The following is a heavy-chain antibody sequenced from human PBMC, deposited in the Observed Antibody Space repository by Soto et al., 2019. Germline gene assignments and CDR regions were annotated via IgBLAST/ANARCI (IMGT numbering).Heavy chain of an antibody. V-gene: IGHV4-30-2*01. CDR1: GGSISSGGYS. J-gene: IGHJ5*02. Sequence: PSETLSLPCTVSGGSISSGGYSWSWIRQPPGKGLEWIGHIYPGGTTYYNQSLKRRVTISVDRSKNQFSLNLTSVTAADTAVYYCTRETTGRFDPWGQGTQVTVSS. CDR3: TRETTGRFDP. CDR2: IYPGGTT.